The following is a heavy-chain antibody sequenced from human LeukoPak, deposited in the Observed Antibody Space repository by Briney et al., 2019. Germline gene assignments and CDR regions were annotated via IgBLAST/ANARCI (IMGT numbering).Heavy chain of an antibody. CDR1: GYTFTNNW. D-gene: IGHD4/OR15-4a*01. Sequence: GESLKISCKASGYTFTNNWIGWVRQMPGKGLEWMGIIFPGDYDTRYSPSFQGQVTITADRSINTVYLQWNSLRASDSAIYYCVKSWCRGILVCPDYWGQGTMVTVSS. J-gene: IGHJ4*02. V-gene: IGHV5-51*01. CDR3: VKSWCRGILVCPDY. CDR2: IFPGDYDT.